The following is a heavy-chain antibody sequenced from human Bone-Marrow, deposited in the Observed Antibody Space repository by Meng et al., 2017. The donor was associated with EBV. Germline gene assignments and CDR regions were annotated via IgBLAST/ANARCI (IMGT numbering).Heavy chain of an antibody. D-gene: IGHD6-13*01. Sequence: LVGAGGVVVQPGGSLRLSCAASGFTFDDYSMHWVRQAPGKGLEWVSLITWDGGSTYYADSVKGRFTISRDNSKNSLYLQMNSLRTEDTALYYCAKDATAGTYYFDYWGQGTLVTVSS. CDR1: GFTFDDYS. J-gene: IGHJ4*02. CDR3: AKDATAGTYYFDY. CDR2: ITWDGGST. V-gene: IGHV3-43*01.